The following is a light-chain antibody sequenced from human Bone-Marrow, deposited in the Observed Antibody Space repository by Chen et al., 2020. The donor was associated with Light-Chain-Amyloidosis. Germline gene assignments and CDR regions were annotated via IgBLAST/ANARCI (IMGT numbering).Light chain of an antibody. CDR2: EDD. Sequence: NFMLTQPHSVSESPGKTVIISCTRSSGSIATNYVQWYQQRPGSSPTPVIYEDDQRPSGVPDRFSGSIDRSSNSASLTISVLTTEDEADYYCQSYQGSSQGVFGGGTKLTVL. J-gene: IGLJ3*02. CDR3: QSYQGSSQGV. V-gene: IGLV6-57*01. CDR1: SGSIATNY.